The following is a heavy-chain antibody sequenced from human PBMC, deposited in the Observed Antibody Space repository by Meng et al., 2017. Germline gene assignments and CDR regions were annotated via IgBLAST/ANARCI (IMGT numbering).Heavy chain of an antibody. CDR1: GGTFSSYA. CDR3: ARVLRDGYNLGY. V-gene: IGHV1-69*01. J-gene: IGHJ4*02. D-gene: IGHD5-24*01. Sequence: VQLVQAGAVVKKPGSSGKVSSKASGGTFSSYAISWVRQAPGQGLEWMGGIIPIFGTANYAQTFQGRVTITADESTSTAYMELSSLRSEDTAVYYCARVLRDGYNLGYWGQGTLVTVSS. CDR2: IIPIFGTA.